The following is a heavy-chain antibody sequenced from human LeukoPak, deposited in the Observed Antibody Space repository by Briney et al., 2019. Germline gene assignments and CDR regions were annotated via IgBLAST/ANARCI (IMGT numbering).Heavy chain of an antibody. CDR3: ASRGGGYDSSGYQFDY. CDR1: GYTFTSYG. Sequence: ASVKVSCKASGYTFTSYGISWVRQAPGQGLEWMGWISAYNGNTNYAQKLQGRVTMTTDTSTSTAYMELRSLRSDDTAVYYCASRGGGYDSSGYQFDYWGQGTLVTVSS. CDR2: ISAYNGNT. J-gene: IGHJ4*02. D-gene: IGHD3-22*01. V-gene: IGHV1-18*01.